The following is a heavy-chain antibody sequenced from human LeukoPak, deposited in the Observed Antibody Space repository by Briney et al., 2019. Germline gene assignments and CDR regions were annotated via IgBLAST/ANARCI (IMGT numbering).Heavy chain of an antibody. D-gene: IGHD5-18*01. Sequence: PSETLSLTCTVSGGSISSYYWSWIRQPPGEGLEWIGFIYYSGSTNQNPSLKSRVTMSVDTSKNQFFLRLSSVTAADTAVYHCANCSAMVTHSFDYWGQGTLVTVSS. CDR3: ANCSAMVTHSFDY. CDR1: GGSISSYY. V-gene: IGHV4-59*08. CDR2: IYYSGST. J-gene: IGHJ4*02.